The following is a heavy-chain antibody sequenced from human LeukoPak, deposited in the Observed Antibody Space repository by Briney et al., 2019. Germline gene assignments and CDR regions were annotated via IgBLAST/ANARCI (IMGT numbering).Heavy chain of an antibody. CDR2: ISSSSTYM. D-gene: IGHD1-1*01. CDR1: GFTFSSYT. V-gene: IGHV3-21*01. Sequence: GGSLRLSCTASGFTFSSYTMNWVRQAPGKGLEWVASISSSSTYMYNADSVKGRFTISRDNAKNSLYLQMNSLRAEDTALYYCARHSPLWNYWGQGTLVTVSS. J-gene: IGHJ4*02. CDR3: ARHSPLWNY.